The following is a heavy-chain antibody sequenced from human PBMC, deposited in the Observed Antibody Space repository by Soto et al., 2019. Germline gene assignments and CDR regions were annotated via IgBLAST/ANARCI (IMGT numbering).Heavy chain of an antibody. CDR3: ARGLGSGSYRPPGGMDV. V-gene: IGHV4-30-2*01. Sequence: QLQLQESGSGLVKPSQTLSLTCAVSGGSISSGGYSWSWIRQPPGKGLEWIGYIYHSGSTCYNPSLKSRVTVSVDRSKNQFSLKLSSVTAADTAVYYCARGLGSGSYRPPGGMDVWGQGTTVTVSS. CDR1: GGSISSGGYS. CDR2: IYHSGST. J-gene: IGHJ6*02. D-gene: IGHD3-10*01.